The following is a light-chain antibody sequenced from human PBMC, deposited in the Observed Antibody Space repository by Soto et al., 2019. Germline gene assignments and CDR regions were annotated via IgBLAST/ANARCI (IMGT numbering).Light chain of an antibody. CDR3: QQYMRSVT. V-gene: IGKV3-20*01. CDR2: GAS. Sequence: EIVLTQSPGSLSLSPGQRATLSCRASQSVDTTFFAWYQKKPGQGPRLLIYGASKRATGIPDRFSGSGSGTDFTLIISRLEPEDFAVYYCQQYMRSVTFGQGTKVEIK. J-gene: IGKJ1*01. CDR1: QSVDTTF.